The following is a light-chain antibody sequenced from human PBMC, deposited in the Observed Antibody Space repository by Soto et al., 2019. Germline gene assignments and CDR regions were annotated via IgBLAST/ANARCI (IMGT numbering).Light chain of an antibody. CDR1: QGIRND. CDR2: GAF. Sequence: AVQVTQFPSSLSASVGDRVTITCRPSQGIRNDLDWYQQKPGKAPKLLIYGAFNLQTGAPSRFRGSGSGTDFTLTISSLQPEDVVTYYCLQEYSYPLIFGGGTKVEIK. CDR3: LQEYSYPLI. J-gene: IGKJ4*01. V-gene: IGKV1-6*01.